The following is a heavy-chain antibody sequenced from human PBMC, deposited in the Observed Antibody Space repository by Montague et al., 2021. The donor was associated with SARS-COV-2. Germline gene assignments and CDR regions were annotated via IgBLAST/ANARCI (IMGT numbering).Heavy chain of an antibody. Sequence: SLRLSCAASGFTFSSYSMNWVRQAPGKGLEWVSAISGSGGTTYYADSVKGRFTISRDNSKNTLYLQMNSLRAEDTAVYYCAKGDSSGYYQVLVWGQGTLVTVSS. CDR3: AKGDSSGYYQVLV. D-gene: IGHD3-22*01. V-gene: IGHV3-23*01. J-gene: IGHJ4*02. CDR2: ISGSGGTT. CDR1: GFTFSSYS.